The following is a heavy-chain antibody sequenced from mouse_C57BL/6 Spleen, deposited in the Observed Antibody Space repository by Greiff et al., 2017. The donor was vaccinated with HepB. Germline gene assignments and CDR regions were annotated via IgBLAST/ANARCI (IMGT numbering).Heavy chain of an antibody. CDR3: AREGVYGSSSAWFAY. CDR2: ISYSGST. CDR1: GYSITSGYD. J-gene: IGHJ3*01. Sequence: EVQLQQSGPGMVKPSQSLSLTCTVTGYSITSGYDWHWIRHFPGNKLEWMGYISYSGSTNYNPSLKSRISITHDTSKNHFFLKLNSVTTEDTATYYCAREGVYGSSSAWFAYWGQGTLVTVSA. D-gene: IGHD1-1*01. V-gene: IGHV3-1*01.